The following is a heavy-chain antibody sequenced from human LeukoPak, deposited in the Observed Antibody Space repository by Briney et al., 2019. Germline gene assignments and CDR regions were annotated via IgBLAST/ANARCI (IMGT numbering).Heavy chain of an antibody. CDR3: ARQGSTVTTVLGYRFWFDP. J-gene: IGHJ5*02. CDR1: GGSISSGGYS. Sequence: SETLSLTCAVSGGSISSGGYSWSWIRQPPGKGLEWIGSIYYSGSTYYNPSLKSRVTISVDTSKNQFSLKLSSVTAADTAVYYCARQGSTVTTVLGYRFWFDPWGQGTLVTVSS. D-gene: IGHD4-11*01. CDR2: IYYSGST. V-gene: IGHV4-30-2*03.